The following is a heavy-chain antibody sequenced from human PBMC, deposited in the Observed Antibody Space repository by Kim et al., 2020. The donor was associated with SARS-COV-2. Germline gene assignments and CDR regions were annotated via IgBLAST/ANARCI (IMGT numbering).Heavy chain of an antibody. CDR1: GFTVSSNY. CDR3: ARVAPYYDILTGAFDI. CDR2: IYSGGST. V-gene: IGHV3-53*01. J-gene: IGHJ3*02. D-gene: IGHD3-9*01. Sequence: GESLKISCAASGFTVSSNYMSWVRQAPGKGLEWVSVIYSGGSTYYADSVKGRFTISRDNSKNTLYLQMNSLRAEDTAVYYCARVAPYYDILTGAFDIWGQ.